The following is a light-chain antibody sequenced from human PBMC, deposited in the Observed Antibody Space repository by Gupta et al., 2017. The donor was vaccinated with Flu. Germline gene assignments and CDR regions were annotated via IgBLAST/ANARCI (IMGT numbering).Light chain of an antibody. V-gene: IGKV3-11*01. J-gene: IGKJ2*01. CDR1: QSVRTY. CDR2: DAS. Sequence: EIVLTQSTATLSLSPGERATLPCRASQSVRTYLAWYQQKPGQTPRLLIYDASNRATGIPARFSGSGCGTDFTLTISSREPEDFAVYYCQMRSNWPPYTFGPGTRMEIK. CDR3: QMRSNWPPYT.